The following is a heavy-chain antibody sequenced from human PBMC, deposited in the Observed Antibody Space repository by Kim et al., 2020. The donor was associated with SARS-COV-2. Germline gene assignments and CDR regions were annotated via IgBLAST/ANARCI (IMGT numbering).Heavy chain of an antibody. V-gene: IGHV3-30*04. D-gene: IGHD4-17*01. CDR1: GFTFSSYS. J-gene: IGHJ4*02. Sequence: GGSLRLSCAASGFTFSSYSMHWVRQAPGKGPEWVAVISNDGGDMYYADSVKGRFTISRDNSKNTLYLQMNSLRTEDTAIYYCARPTVTTNTRFLDYWGQGTLVTVSS. CDR3: ARPTVTTNTRFLDY. CDR2: ISNDGGDM.